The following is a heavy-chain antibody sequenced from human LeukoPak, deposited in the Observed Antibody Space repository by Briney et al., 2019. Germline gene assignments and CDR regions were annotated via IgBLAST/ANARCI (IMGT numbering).Heavy chain of an antibody. CDR3: AIDYGGNSGWFDP. D-gene: IGHD4-23*01. J-gene: IGHJ5*02. CDR2: MNPNSGNT. Sequence: ASVKVSCKASGYPFTSYDINWVRQATGQGLEWIGWMNPNSGNTGYAQKFQGRVTITRNTAISTAYMELSSLRSEDTAIYYCAIDYGGNSGWFDPWGQGTLVTVSS. V-gene: IGHV1-8*03. CDR1: GYPFTSYD.